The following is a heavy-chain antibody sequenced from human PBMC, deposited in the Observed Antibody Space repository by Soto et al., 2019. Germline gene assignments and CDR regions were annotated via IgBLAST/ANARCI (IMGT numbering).Heavy chain of an antibody. Sequence: QITLKESGPTLVKPTQTLTLTCTFSGFSLTNNGEAVGWFRQSPGKALEWLVLIYWDDDNRYNPTLRTRLSTTKDTSKNQVVLTLNAMAPVDTATYYCARYVATSPAGWFEPWGQGIPVTVSS. J-gene: IGHJ5*02. CDR1: GFSLTNNGEA. V-gene: IGHV2-5*02. CDR2: IYWDDDN. D-gene: IGHD3-10*02. CDR3: ARYVATSPAGWFEP.